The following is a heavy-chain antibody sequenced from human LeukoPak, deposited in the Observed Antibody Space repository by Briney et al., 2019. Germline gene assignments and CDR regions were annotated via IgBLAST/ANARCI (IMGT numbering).Heavy chain of an antibody. V-gene: IGHV1-69*04. CDR2: IIPILGIA. Sequence: GTFXSXXISWVRXAXGQGLEWMGRIIPILGIANYAQEFQGRVTITADKSTSTAYMELSSLRSEDTAVYYCARGVGQQLVYYFDYWGQGTLVTVSS. D-gene: IGHD6-13*01. CDR1: GTFXSXX. J-gene: IGHJ4*02. CDR3: ARGVGQQLVYYFDY.